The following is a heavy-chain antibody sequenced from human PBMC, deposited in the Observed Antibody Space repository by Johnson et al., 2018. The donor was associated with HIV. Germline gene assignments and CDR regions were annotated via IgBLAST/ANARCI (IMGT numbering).Heavy chain of an antibody. D-gene: IGHD5-18*01. CDR1: GFTFSSYG. J-gene: IGHJ3*02. V-gene: IGHV3-30*03. CDR3: ARGVRNSYGYLLGTFDI. CDR2: ISYDGSNK. Sequence: QVQLVESGGGVVRPGGSLRLSCAASGFTFSSYGMHWVRQAPGKGLEWVAVISYDGSNKYYADSVKGRFTISRDNSKNTLYLQMNSLRREDTAVYYCARGVRNSYGYLLGTFDIWGQGTMVTVSS.